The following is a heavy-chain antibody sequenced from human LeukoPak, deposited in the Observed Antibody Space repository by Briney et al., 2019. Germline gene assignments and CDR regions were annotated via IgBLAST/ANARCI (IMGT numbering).Heavy chain of an antibody. D-gene: IGHD6-19*01. CDR1: GITFSTYA. V-gene: IGHV3-23*01. Sequence: GGSLRLSCVASGITFSTYAMSWVRQAPGKGLEWVSVISGNGGSTNYADSVKGRFTISRDNSKNTLYLQMNSLRAEDTAVYYCAKGPQQWLEAVTPDYWGQGTLVTVSS. CDR2: ISGNGGST. CDR3: AKGPQQWLEAVTPDY. J-gene: IGHJ4*02.